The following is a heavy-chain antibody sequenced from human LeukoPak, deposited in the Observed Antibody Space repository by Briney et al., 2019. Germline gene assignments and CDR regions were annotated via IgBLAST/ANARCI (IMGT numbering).Heavy chain of an antibody. CDR3: ARGSADDAFHI. V-gene: IGHV4-59*01. CDR2: IYYSGGT. J-gene: IGHJ3*02. D-gene: IGHD2-15*01. CDR1: GGSISSYY. Sequence: PSETLSLTCIVSGGSISSYYWSWIRQPPGKGLEWIGYIYYSGGTNYNPSLKSRVTISVDTSKNQFSLKLSSVTAADTAGYYCARGSADDAFHIWGQGTMVTVSS.